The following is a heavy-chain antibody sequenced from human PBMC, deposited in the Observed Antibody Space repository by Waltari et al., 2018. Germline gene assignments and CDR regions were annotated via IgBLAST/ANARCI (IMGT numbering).Heavy chain of an antibody. CDR1: GGSFSGYY. Sequence: QVQLQQGGAGLLKPSEALSLTCGVYGGSFSGYYWSWIRQPPGTGLEWIGEINHSGSTKYNPSLKSRVTISIDTSKNQFSLILSSVTAADTAVYYCVRHVGGSRGIDYWGQGTLVTVSS. J-gene: IGHJ4*02. V-gene: IGHV4-34*01. CDR2: INHSGST. CDR3: VRHVGGSRGIDY. D-gene: IGHD3-16*01.